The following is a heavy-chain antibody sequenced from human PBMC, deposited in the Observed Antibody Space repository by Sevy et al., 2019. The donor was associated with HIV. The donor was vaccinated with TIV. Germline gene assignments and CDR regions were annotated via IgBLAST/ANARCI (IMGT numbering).Heavy chain of an antibody. V-gene: IGHV5-51*01. CDR1: GYSFTSYW. CDR2: IYPGDSDT. Sequence: GESLKISCKGSGYSFTSYWIGWVRQMPGKGLEWMGIIYPGDSDTRYGPSFQGQVTISADKSISTAYLQWSSLNASDTAMYYCARPGYSSDWSLIDYWGQGTLITVSS. J-gene: IGHJ4*02. D-gene: IGHD6-19*01. CDR3: ARPGYSSDWSLIDY.